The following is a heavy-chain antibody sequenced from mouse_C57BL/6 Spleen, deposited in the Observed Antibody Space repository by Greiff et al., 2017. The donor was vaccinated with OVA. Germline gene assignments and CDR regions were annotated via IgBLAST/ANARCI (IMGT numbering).Heavy chain of an antibody. J-gene: IGHJ2*01. CDR2: IDPADSET. Sequence: QVQLQQPGAELVRPGASVKLSCTASGYTFTSYCMHWVKQRPIQGLEWIGNIDPADSETHYTPKFKDKATLTADKSSSTAYMQLSSLTSEDAAVYYCAGGEGYSWGQGTTLTVSS. V-gene: IGHV1-52*01. CDR1: GYTFTSYC. CDR3: AGGEGYS. D-gene: IGHD2-13*01.